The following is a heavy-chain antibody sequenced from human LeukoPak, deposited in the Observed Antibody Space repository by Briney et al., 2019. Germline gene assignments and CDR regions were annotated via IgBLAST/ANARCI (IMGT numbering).Heavy chain of an antibody. CDR3: ARDPVWAKGWFDP. CDR1: GGSISSGSYY. D-gene: IGHD4/OR15-4a*01. Sequence: PSETLSLTCTVSGGSISSGSYYWSWIRQPAGKGLEWIGRIYTSGSTNYNPSLKSRVTISVDTSKNQFSLKLSSVTAADTAVYYCARDPVWAKGWFDPWGQGTLVTVSS. V-gene: IGHV4-61*02. CDR2: IYTSGST. J-gene: IGHJ5*02.